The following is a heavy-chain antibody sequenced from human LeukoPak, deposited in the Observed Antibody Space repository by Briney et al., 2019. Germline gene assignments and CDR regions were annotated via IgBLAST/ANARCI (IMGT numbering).Heavy chain of an antibody. D-gene: IGHD2-15*01. CDR3: AKGRDIVVVVAATVDY. CDR2: IKQDGSEK. J-gene: IGHJ4*02. CDR1: GFTFSSYW. V-gene: IGHV3-7*03. Sequence: PGGSLRLSCAASGFTFSSYWMSWVRQAPGKGLEWVANIKQDGSEKYYVDSVKGRFTISRDNSKNTLYLQMNSLRAEGTAVYYCAKGRDIVVVVAATVDYWGQGTLVTVSS.